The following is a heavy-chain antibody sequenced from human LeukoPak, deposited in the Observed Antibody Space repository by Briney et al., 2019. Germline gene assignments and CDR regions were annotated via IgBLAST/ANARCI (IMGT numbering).Heavy chain of an antibody. J-gene: IGHJ4*02. CDR1: GGSFSGYY. V-gene: IGHV4-34*01. CDR3: AGAREFSSSSGRAYYFDF. D-gene: IGHD6-6*01. CDR2: INHSGST. Sequence: KTSETLSLTCAVYGGSFSGYYWSWIRQPPGKGLEWIGEINHSGSTNYNPSLKSRVTISVDTSKNQFSLKLRSVTAADTAVYYCAGAREFSSSSGRAYYFDFWGQGTLVAVSS.